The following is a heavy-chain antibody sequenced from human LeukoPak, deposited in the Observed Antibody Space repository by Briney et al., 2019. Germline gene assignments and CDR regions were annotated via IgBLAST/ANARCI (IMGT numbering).Heavy chain of an antibody. J-gene: IGHJ5*02. D-gene: IGHD3-22*01. Sequence: ASVKVSCKASGYTFTSYGISWVRQAPGQGLEWMGWINPNSGGTNYAQKFQGRVTMTRDTSISTAYMELSRLRSDDTAVYYCARVHYDSSGYSYWFDPWGQGTLVTVSS. V-gene: IGHV1-2*02. CDR1: GYTFTSYG. CDR2: INPNSGGT. CDR3: ARVHYDSSGYSYWFDP.